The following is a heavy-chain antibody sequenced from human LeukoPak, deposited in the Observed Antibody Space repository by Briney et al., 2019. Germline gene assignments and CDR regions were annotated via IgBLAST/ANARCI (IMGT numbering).Heavy chain of an antibody. CDR3: ARLYDSLDY. CDR1: GYTFTDYH. D-gene: IGHD2/OR15-2a*01. J-gene: IGHJ4*02. Sequence: GASVKVSCKASGYTFTDYHMHWVRQAPGQGLEWMGWINPNSGGTNYAQKFQGRVTMTRDTFITTAYMELNRLKSDDTAVYYCARLYDSLDYWGQGTLVTVSS. V-gene: IGHV1-2*02. CDR2: INPNSGGT.